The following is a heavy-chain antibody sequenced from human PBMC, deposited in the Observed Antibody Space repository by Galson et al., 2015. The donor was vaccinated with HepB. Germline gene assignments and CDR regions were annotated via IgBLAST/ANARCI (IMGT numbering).Heavy chain of an antibody. CDR2: LSGSGEQS. J-gene: IGHJ4*02. CDR3: VKVRGYCRITTCREPFDS. D-gene: IGHD2-15*01. Sequence: PLRLYCAGSGFTFQNPALTWVLRTQRKELESVSTLSGSGEQSAIADSMKGRFKISRDNSKNTLYLDINTLRAEDTAVYYCVKVRGYCRITTCREPFDSWGQGTPVTVSS. V-gene: IGHV3-23*01. CDR1: GFTFQNPA.